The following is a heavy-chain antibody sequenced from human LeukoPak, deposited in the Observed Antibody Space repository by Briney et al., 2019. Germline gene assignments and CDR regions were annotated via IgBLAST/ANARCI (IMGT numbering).Heavy chain of an antibody. Sequence: ASVKVSCKASGYTFTRYYIHWLRQAPGQGIEWMGWISAYNGNTNYAQKLQGRVTMTTDTSTSTAYMELRSLRSDDTAVYYCARDRGRDYGDAFDYWGQGTLVTVSS. CDR3: ARDRGRDYGDAFDY. CDR1: GYTFTRYY. CDR2: ISAYNGNT. V-gene: IGHV1-18*04. J-gene: IGHJ4*02. D-gene: IGHD4-17*01.